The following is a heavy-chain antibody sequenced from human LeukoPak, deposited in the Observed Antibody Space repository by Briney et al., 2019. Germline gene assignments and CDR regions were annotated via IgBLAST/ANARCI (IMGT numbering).Heavy chain of an antibody. CDR2: ISYDGSNK. Sequence: GGSLRLSCAASGFTFSSYGMHWVRQAPGKGLEWVAVISYDGSNKYYADSVKGRFTIPRDNSKNTLYLQMNSLRAEDTAVYYCAKGRTVVVPASSEFDYWGQGTLVTVSS. J-gene: IGHJ4*02. V-gene: IGHV3-30*18. CDR3: AKGRTVVVPASSEFDY. D-gene: IGHD2-2*01. CDR1: GFTFSSYG.